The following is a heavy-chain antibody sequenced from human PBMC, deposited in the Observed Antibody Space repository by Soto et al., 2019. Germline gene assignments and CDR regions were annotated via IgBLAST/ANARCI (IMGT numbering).Heavy chain of an antibody. CDR3: ARDRGSSGWTEYYFDY. CDR2: INAGNGNT. CDR1: GYTFTSYA. V-gene: IGHV1-3*01. D-gene: IGHD6-19*01. Sequence: ASVKVSCKASGYTFTSYAMHWVRQAPGQRLEWMGWINAGNGNTKYSQKFQGRVTITRDTSASTAYMELSSLRSEDTSVYYCARDRGSSGWTEYYFDYWGQGTLVTVSS. J-gene: IGHJ4*02.